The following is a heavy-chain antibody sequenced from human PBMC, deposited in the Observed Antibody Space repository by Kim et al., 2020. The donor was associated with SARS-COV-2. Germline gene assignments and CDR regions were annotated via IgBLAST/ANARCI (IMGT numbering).Heavy chain of an antibody. CDR1: GFTFSHNT. J-gene: IGHJ4*02. CDR3: ATLEYYFDY. Sequence: GGSLRLSCAASGFTFSHNTLHWVRQAPGRGLEWVALLSSDESNEYYADSVKGRFTISRDNAKNTLFLQMNDLKTEDTALYFCATLEYYFDYWGQGTLV. D-gene: IGHD1-1*01. V-gene: IGHV3-30-3*01. CDR2: LSSDESNE.